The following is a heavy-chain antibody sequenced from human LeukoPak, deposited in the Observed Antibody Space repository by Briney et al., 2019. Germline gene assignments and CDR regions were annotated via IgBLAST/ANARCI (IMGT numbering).Heavy chain of an antibody. CDR1: GYSFTTYW. Sequence: GESLKISCKGSGYSFTTYWIGWLRQMPEKGLEWMGIIYPGDSDIRYSPSFQGQVTISADKSISTAYLQWSSLKASDTAMYYCARGDCSGGSCYDYFDYWGQGTLVTVSS. J-gene: IGHJ4*02. V-gene: IGHV5-51*01. D-gene: IGHD2-15*01. CDR3: ARGDCSGGSCYDYFDY. CDR2: IYPGDSDI.